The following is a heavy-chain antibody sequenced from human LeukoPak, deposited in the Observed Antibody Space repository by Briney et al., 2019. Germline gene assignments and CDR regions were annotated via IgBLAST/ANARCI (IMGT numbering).Heavy chain of an antibody. Sequence: GVSLRLSCAASGFSLSDYCMTWLRQAPGKGLEWISYVGNGGSNLMLYVDSVRSRFTVLRGCALNSLYLQMSSLRAEDTAVYYCARDKTNKGHDCWGQGTLVTVFS. V-gene: IGHV3-11*01. D-gene: IGHD2-8*01. CDR2: VGNGGSNLM. J-gene: IGHJ4*02. CDR1: GFSLSDYC. CDR3: ARDKTNKGHDC.